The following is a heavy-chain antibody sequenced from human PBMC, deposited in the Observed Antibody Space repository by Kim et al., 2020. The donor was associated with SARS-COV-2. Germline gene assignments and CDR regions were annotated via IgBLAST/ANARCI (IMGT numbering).Heavy chain of an antibody. D-gene: IGHD1-26*01. Sequence: SETLSLTCTVSGGSISSYYWSWIRQPPGKGLEWIGYIYYSGSTNYNPSLKSRVTISVDTSKNQFSLKLSSVTAADTAVYYCARVPSTSWFDPWGQGTLVTVSS. CDR2: IYYSGST. V-gene: IGHV4-59*01. CDR3: ARVPSTSWFDP. CDR1: GGSISSYY. J-gene: IGHJ5*02.